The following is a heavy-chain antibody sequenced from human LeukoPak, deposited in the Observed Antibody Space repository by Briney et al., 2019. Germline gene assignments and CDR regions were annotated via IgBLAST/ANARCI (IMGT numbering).Heavy chain of an antibody. CDR1: GASFSGYY. D-gene: IGHD3-3*01. CDR3: ARCLRGYYHN. CDR2: INHSGST. V-gene: IGHV4-34*01. Sequence: SETLSLTCAVYGASFSGYYWSWIRQPPGKGLEWIGEINHSGSTNYNPSLKSRVTISLDTSKNQFSLKLRSVTAADPAVYYCARCLRGYYHNWGQGTLVTVSS. J-gene: IGHJ4*02.